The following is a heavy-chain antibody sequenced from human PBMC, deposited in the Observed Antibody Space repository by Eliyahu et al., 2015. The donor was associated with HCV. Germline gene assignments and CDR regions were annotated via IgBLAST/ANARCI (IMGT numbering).Heavy chain of an antibody. V-gene: IGHV1-46*01. J-gene: IGHJ4*02. Sequence: QVQLVQPGAEVKKPGASVKVSCKASGYTFTXDYLXWVRQAPGQGLEWMGIINPSGGNTGYAQKFQGRVTMTRDTSTSTAYMELSSLRSEDTAVYYCARASTSLGGYSYGPLEEIFDSWGQGTLVTVSS. CDR3: ARASTSLGGYSYGPLEEIFDS. CDR2: INPSGGNT. CDR1: GYTFTXDY. D-gene: IGHD5-18*01.